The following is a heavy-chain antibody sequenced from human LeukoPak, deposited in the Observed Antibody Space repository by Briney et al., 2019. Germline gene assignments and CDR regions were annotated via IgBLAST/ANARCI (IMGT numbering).Heavy chain of an antibody. J-gene: IGHJ1*01. CDR2: IKSKPSGGTA. Sequence: GGSLRLSCAASGFTFNIAWMSWVRQAPGKGLEWVGLIKSKPSGGTADYATPVKDRFTISREDSKNMMYLQMTSLETEDTAVYYCTTGALGTWGQGTLVTISS. V-gene: IGHV3-15*01. CDR1: GFTFNIAW. CDR3: TTGALGT.